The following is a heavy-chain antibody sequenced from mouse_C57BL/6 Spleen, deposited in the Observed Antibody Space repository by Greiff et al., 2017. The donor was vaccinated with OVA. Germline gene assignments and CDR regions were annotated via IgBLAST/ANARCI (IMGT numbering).Heavy chain of an antibody. J-gene: IGHJ1*03. Sequence: DVKLVESGGGLVKPGGSLKLSCAASGFTFSDYGMHWVRQAPEKGLEWVAYISSGSSTIYYADTVKGRFTISRDNAKNTLFLQMTSLRSEDTAMYYCARGGTDWYWYFDVWGTGTTVTVSS. CDR1: GFTFSDYG. V-gene: IGHV5-17*01. CDR2: ISSGSSTI. CDR3: ARGGTDWYWYFDV. D-gene: IGHD2-13*01.